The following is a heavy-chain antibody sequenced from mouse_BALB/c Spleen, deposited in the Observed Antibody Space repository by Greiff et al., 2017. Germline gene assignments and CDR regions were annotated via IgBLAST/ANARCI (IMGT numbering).Heavy chain of an antibody. V-gene: IGHV3-8*02. CDR3: ARYNYGGWFAY. D-gene: IGHD1-2*01. CDR2: ISYSGST. CDR1: GDSITSGY. Sequence: EVNVVESGPSLVKPSQTLSLTCSVTGDSITSGYWNWIRKFPGNKLEYMGYISYSGSTYYNPSLKSRISITRDTSKNQYYLQLNSVTTEDTATYYCARYNYGGWFAYWGQGTLVTVSA. J-gene: IGHJ3*01.